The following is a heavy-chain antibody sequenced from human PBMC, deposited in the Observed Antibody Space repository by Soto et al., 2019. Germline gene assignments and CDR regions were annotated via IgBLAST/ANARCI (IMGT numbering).Heavy chain of an antibody. V-gene: IGHV3-23*01. D-gene: IGHD3-16*01. CDR1: GFTFSSYA. CDR2: ISGSGGST. CDR3: AKFILGGATEGRYDYYGMDV. Sequence: GGSLRLSCAASGFTFSSYAMSWVRQAPGKGLEWVSVISGSGGSTYYADSVKGRFTISRDNSKNTLYLQMNSLRAEDTAVYYCAKFILGGATEGRYDYYGMDVWGQGTTVTVSS. J-gene: IGHJ6*02.